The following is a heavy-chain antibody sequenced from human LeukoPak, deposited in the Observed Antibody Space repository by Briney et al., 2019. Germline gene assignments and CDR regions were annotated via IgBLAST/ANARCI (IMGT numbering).Heavy chain of an antibody. CDR1: GYTFTSYG. V-gene: IGHV1-18*01. CDR3: ARDSRQQPGDAFDI. J-gene: IGHJ3*02. CDR2: ISAYNGNT. D-gene: IGHD6-13*01. Sequence: GASVKVSCKASGYTFTSYGISWVRQAPGQGLEGMGCISAYNGNTNYAQELQGRVTMTTDTSTSTAYMELRSLRSDDTAVYYCARDSRQQPGDAFDIWGQGTMVTVSS.